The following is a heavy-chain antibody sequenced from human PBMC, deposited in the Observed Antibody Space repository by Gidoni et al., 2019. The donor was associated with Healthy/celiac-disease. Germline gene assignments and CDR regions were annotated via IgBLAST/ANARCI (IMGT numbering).Heavy chain of an antibody. CDR3: ARAANDY. J-gene: IGHJ4*02. V-gene: IGHV3-33*01. Sequence: GKGLEWVAVIWYDGSNKYYEDSVKGRFTISRDNSKNTLYLQMNSLRAEDTAVYYCARAANDYWGQGTLVTVSS. CDR2: IWYDGSNK.